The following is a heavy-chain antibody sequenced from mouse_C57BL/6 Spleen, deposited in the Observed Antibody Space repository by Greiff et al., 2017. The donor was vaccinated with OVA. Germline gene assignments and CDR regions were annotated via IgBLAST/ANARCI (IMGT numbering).Heavy chain of an antibody. V-gene: IGHV14-2*01. Sequence: VQLQQSGAELVKPGASVKLSCTASGFTFKDYYMTWVKQRTEQGLEWIGRIDPEDGGTKYDAKFQGKATITADTSSTTAYLQLSSLTSEDTAVYYCARWGAQGYFDYWGQGTTLTVSS. CDR2: IDPEDGGT. CDR1: GFTFKDYY. D-gene: IGHD3-2*02. CDR3: ARWGAQGYFDY. J-gene: IGHJ2*01.